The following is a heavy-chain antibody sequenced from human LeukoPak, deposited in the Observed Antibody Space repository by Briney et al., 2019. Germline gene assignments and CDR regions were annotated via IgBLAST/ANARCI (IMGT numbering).Heavy chain of an antibody. CDR3: ARGHGDYSYYFDY. V-gene: IGHV1-18*01. CDR1: GYIFTSYG. J-gene: IGHJ4*02. Sequence: GASVKVSCKASGYIFTSYGISWVRQAPGQGLEWMGWITAYQGNTAWAQKFQGRVTMTTDTSTSTAYMELRSLRSDDTAVYYCARGHGDYSYYFDYWGQGTLVTVSS. CDR2: ITAYQGNT. D-gene: IGHD4-17*01.